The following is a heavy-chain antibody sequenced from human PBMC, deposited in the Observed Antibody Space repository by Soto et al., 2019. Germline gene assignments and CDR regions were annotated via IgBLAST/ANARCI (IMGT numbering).Heavy chain of an antibody. CDR2: IKTKTDGGTT. V-gene: IGHV3-15*01. CDR1: AFTFSNAW. Sequence: EVQLVESGGGLVEPGGSLRLSCAASAFTFSNAWMNWVRQAPGKGLEWVGHIKTKTDGGTTDYAAPVKGRFTISRDDSKNTLYLQTNSLKTEDTAVYFCTQTLYWGRGTLVTVSS. J-gene: IGHJ4*02. CDR3: TQTLY.